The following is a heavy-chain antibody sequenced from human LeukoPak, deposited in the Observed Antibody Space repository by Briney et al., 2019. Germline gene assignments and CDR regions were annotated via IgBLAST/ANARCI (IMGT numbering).Heavy chain of an antibody. CDR2: VNGDGSST. J-gene: IGHJ4*02. Sequence: PGGSLRLSCAASGFTFSTYWMHWVRQAPGKGLVWVSRVNGDGSSTNYADSVKGRFTISRDNAKSTLYLQMNSLRAEDTAVYYCARDGIAAVDFDYWGQGILVTVSS. CDR3: ARDGIAAVDFDY. CDR1: GFTFSTYW. V-gene: IGHV3-74*01. D-gene: IGHD6-13*01.